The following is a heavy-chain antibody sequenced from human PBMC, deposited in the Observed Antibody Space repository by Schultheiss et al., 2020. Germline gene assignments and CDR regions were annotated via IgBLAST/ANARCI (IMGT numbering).Heavy chain of an antibody. J-gene: IGHJ3*02. CDR3: ARDPRYYGSRGVAFDI. CDR1: GFTFSSYA. D-gene: IGHD3-10*01. V-gene: IGHV3-23*01. CDR2: ISGSGGST. Sequence: GGSLRLSCAASGFTFSSYAMSWVRQAPGKGLEWVSAISGSGGSTYYADSVKGRFTISRDNAKNSLYLQMNSLRAEDTAVYYCARDPRYYGSRGVAFDIWGQGTMVTVSS.